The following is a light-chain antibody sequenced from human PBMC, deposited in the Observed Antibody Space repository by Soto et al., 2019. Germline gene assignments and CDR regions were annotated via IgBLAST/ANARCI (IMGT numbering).Light chain of an antibody. J-gene: IGLJ1*01. CDR1: SSDVGGYNF. CDR3: SSYTSSSTLV. CDR2: EVS. V-gene: IGLV2-14*01. Sequence: QSVLTQPASVSGSPRQSITISCTGTSSDVGGYNFVSWYQQHPGKAPKLMIFEVSNRPSWVSNRFSGSKSGNTLSLTISGLQGEDEADYYCSSYTSSSTLVFGTGTKLTVL.